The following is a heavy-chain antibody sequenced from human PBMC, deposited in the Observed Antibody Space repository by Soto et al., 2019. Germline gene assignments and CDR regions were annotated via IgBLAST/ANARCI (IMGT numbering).Heavy chain of an antibody. V-gene: IGHV4-31*03. CDR3: AREPGGSHCASYAFDI. CDR1: GGSISSGGYY. J-gene: IGHJ3*02. Sequence: TSETLSLTCTVSGGSISSGGYYWSWLRQHPGKGMEWIGYIYYSGSTYYNPSLKGRVTISVDTSKNQFSLKLSSVTAADTAVYYCAREPGGSHCASYAFDIWGQGTMVTVSS. D-gene: IGHD1-26*01. CDR2: IYYSGST.